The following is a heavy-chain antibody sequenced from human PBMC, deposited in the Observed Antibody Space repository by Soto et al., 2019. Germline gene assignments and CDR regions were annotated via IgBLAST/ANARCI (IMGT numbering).Heavy chain of an antibody. CDR2: INPSGGST. J-gene: IGHJ6*02. CDR1: ADTFTSYY. V-gene: IGHV1-46*01. D-gene: IGHD3-22*01. CDR3: ARDLRADYYDSSGYLPFGMDV. Sequence: ASVKVSCKAPADTFTSYYIHWVRQAPGHGLEWMGIINPSGGSTSYAQKFQGRVTMTRDTSTSTVYMELSSLRSEDTAVYYCARDLRADYYDSSGYLPFGMDVWGQGTTVTVS.